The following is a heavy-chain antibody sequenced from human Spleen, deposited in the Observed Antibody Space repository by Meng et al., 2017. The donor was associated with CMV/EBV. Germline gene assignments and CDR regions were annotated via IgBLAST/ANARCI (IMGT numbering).Heavy chain of an antibody. V-gene: IGHV1-18*01. D-gene: IGHD3-10*01. CDR3: ARVISMVRESLVNVAAYYGMDV. CDR1: GYTFSSYG. J-gene: IGHJ6*02. CDR2: ISAYNGHT. Sequence: ASVKVSCKASGYTFSSYGISWVRQAPGQGLEWMGWISAYNGHTNYEQSLRGRVTMTTDTSTSTAYMELRSLRSYDTAVYYCARVISMVRESLVNVAAYYGMDVWGQGTAVTVSS.